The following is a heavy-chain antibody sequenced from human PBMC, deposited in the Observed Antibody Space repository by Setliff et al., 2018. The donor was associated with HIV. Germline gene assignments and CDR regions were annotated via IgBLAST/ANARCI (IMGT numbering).Heavy chain of an antibody. J-gene: IGHJ4*02. D-gene: IGHD1-26*01. CDR3: AGGPGTTSIDY. CDR1: GGSFSGYY. Sequence: SETLSLTCAVYGGSFSGYYWSWIRQPPGKGLEWLGEINHSGSTNYNKSLWSRGTISLDTSRNQFYLELISMTAADTAVYYCAGGPGTTSIDYWAQGTLVTVSS. CDR2: INHSGST. V-gene: IGHV4-34*01.